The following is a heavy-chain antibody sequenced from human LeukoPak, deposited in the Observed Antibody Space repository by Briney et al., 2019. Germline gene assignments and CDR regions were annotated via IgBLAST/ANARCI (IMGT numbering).Heavy chain of an antibody. Sequence: PGGSLRLSCAASGFTFSSYSMNWVRQAPGKGLEWVSSISSSSSYIYYADSVKGRFTISRDNAKNSLYLQMSSLRAEDTAVYYCASAGLSGNYYDSSGDYGAFDIWGQGTMVTVSS. V-gene: IGHV3-21*01. CDR3: ASAGLSGNYYDSSGDYGAFDI. D-gene: IGHD3-22*01. J-gene: IGHJ3*02. CDR2: ISSSSSYI. CDR1: GFTFSSYS.